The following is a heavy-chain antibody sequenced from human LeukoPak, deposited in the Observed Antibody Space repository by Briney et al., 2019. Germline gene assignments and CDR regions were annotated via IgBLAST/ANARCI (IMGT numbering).Heavy chain of an antibody. CDR1: RFTFSTYA. Sequence: GGSLRLSCAASRFTFSTYAMSWVRQAPGKGLEWVSGISGSGGSAYYADSVKGRFTISRDNSKNTLYLQMNSLRAEDTAVYYCAKDLGVAYYYGMDVWGQGTTVTVSS. J-gene: IGHJ6*02. D-gene: IGHD3-3*01. CDR2: ISGSGGSA. CDR3: AKDLGVAYYYGMDV. V-gene: IGHV3-23*01.